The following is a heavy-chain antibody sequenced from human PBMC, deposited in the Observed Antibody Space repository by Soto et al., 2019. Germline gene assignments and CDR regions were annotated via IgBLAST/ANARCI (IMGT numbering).Heavy chain of an antibody. CDR2: TYYRSKWYN. Sequence: SQTLSLTCAISGDSVSGNSAAWNWIRQSPSRGLEWLGRTYYRSKWYNDYAVSVKSRITVTPDTSKNQFSLHLNSVTPEDTAVYYCPREFPYYDSSDSYFQYWRQGALVTTSS. J-gene: IGHJ4*02. CDR3: PREFPYYDSSDSYFQY. D-gene: IGHD3-16*01. CDR1: GDSVSGNSAA. V-gene: IGHV6-1*01.